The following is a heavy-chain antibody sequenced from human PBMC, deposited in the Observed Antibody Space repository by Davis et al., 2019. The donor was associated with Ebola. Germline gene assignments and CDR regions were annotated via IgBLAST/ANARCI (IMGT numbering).Heavy chain of an antibody. D-gene: IGHD5-18*01. J-gene: IGHJ6*02. Sequence: HPQTPSLTRAIPGDCASRGGWNWIWPSPSRGLEWLGRTYYSSKWYNDYAVSVKSRITINPDTSKNQFSLQLNSVTPADTALYDWARGWLRAGMDVWGQGTTVTVSS. CDR2: TYYSSKWYN. CDR1: GDCASRGG. CDR3: ARGWLRAGMDV. V-gene: IGHV6-1*01.